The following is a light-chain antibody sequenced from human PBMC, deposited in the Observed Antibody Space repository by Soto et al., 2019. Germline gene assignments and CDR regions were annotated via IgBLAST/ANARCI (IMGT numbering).Light chain of an antibody. CDR3: SSYAGSDTFLL. V-gene: IGLV2-8*01. CDR1: SSDIGNYNY. J-gene: IGLJ2*01. CDR2: EVS. Sequence: QSALTQPPSASGSPGQSVTISCTGTSSDIGNYNYVSWFLQHPGKAPKLIIYEVSARPSGVPDRFSGSKSGNTASLTVSGLRTEDEGDYYCSSYAGSDTFLLFGGGTKLTVL.